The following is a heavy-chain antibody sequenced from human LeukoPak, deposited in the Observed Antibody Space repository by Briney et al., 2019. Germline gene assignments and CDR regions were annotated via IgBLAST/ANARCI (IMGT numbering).Heavy chain of an antibody. CDR2: IYTSGST. D-gene: IGHD6-13*01. J-gene: IGHJ4*02. CDR1: GGSISSSSYY. Sequence: PSETLSLTCTVSGGSISSSSYYWGWIRQPPGKGLEWIGRIYTSGSTNYNPSLKSRVTISVDTSKNQFSLKLSSVTAADTAVYYCARGLAAAAHDYWGQETLVTVSS. CDR3: ARGLAAAAHDY. V-gene: IGHV4-39*07.